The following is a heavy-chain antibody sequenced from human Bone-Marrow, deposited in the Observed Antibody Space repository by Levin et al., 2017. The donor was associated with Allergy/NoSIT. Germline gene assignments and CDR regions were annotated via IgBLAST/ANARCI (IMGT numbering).Heavy chain of an antibody. J-gene: IGHJ4*02. V-gene: IGHV3-30*18. CDR3: AKISGSYYGSSGGSSDF. D-gene: IGHD1-26*01. CDR2: ISYDGINQ. CDR1: GFTFSAA. Sequence: AGGSLRLSCAVSGFTFSAAMHWVRQAPGKGLEWVAVISYDGINQYYADSVRGRFIISRDNSKNTLYLQMNSLEPEDTAVYFCAKISGSYYGSSGGSSDFWGQGTLVTVSS.